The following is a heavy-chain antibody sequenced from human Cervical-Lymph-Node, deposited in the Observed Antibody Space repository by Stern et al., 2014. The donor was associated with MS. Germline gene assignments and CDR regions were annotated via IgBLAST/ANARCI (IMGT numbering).Heavy chain of an antibody. CDR1: GGSISSGDYY. CDR3: ARGRRGSSSSFNY. Sequence: QVQLQESGPGLVQPSQTLSLTCTVSGGSISSGDYYWSWIRQPPGKGLEWIGYIYYSGSTYYSPSLKSRVTISVDTSKNQFSLKLSSVTAADTAVYYCARGRRGSSSSFNYWGQGTLVTVSS. D-gene: IGHD6-6*01. V-gene: IGHV4-30-4*01. J-gene: IGHJ4*02. CDR2: IYYSGST.